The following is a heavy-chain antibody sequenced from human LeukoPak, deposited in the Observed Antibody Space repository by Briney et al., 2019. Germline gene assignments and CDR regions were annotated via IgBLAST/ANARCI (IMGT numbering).Heavy chain of an antibody. CDR1: GFTFSSYW. D-gene: IGHD3-3*01. V-gene: IGHV3-21*01. CDR3: ARGQRIFGVDRDAFDI. Sequence: PGGSLRLSCAASGFTFSSYWMHWVRQAPGKGLEWVSSISSSSSYIYYADSVKGRFTISRDNAKNSLYLQMNSLRAEDTAVYYCARGQRIFGVDRDAFDIWGQGTMVTVSS. CDR2: ISSSSSYI. J-gene: IGHJ3*02.